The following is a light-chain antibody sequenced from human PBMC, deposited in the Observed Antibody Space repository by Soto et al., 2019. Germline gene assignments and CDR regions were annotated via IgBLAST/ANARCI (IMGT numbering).Light chain of an antibody. CDR1: QSIDTY. CDR2: DAS. Sequence: EIVLTQSPATLSSSPGERATLSCRASQSIDTYLAWYQQKPGQAPRLLIYDASDRATGIPDRFSGSGSGTAFTLTIRGLEPEDFDVYYCQQRYKWNLTFGGGTKV. V-gene: IGKV3D-11*02. J-gene: IGKJ4*01. CDR3: QQRYKWNLT.